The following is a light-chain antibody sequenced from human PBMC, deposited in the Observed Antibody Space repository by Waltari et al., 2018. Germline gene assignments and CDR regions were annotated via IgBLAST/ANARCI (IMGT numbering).Light chain of an antibody. CDR3: AAWDDSLSGRV. V-gene: IGLV1-47*01. Sequence: QSVLTQPPSASGTPGQRVPIPCSGSRSNIGNNYAYCDQQLPGTAPKPLIYRNNQRPPGFPDRFSGSKSGTSASLAISGLRSEDEADYYCAAWDDSLSGRVFGGGTKVTVL. CDR2: RNN. CDR1: RSNIGNNY. J-gene: IGLJ3*02.